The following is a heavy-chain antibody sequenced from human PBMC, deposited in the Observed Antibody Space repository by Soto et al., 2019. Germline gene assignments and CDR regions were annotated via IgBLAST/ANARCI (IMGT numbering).Heavy chain of an antibody. J-gene: IGHJ5*02. CDR2: ISGSGAST. D-gene: IGHD4-4*01. Sequence: VQMLESGGGLVQPGGSLRLSCAASGFTFTSYGMNWVRQAPGKGLEWVSGISGSGASTYYADSVKGRFTISRDNSKNTLYLKMNSLRAEDTAVYYCAKQEDATGWFDPWGQGTLVTVSS. V-gene: IGHV3-23*01. CDR1: GFTFTSYG. CDR3: AKQEDATGWFDP.